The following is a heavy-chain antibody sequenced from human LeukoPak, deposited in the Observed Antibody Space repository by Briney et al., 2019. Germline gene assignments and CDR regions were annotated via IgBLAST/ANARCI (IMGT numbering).Heavy chain of an antibody. D-gene: IGHD2-2*01. CDR3: TTEWYCSSTRCWSFDY. J-gene: IGHJ4*02. V-gene: IGHV3-15*01. Sequence: GGSLRLSCAASGFIFSKAWMSWVRQAPGKGLEWVGRIKSKTDGGTVDYAAPVKGRFSVSRDDSTNTLFLEMSSLKTEDTAVYFCTTEWYCSSTRCWSFDYWGQGTLVTVSS. CDR1: GFIFSKAW. CDR2: IKSKTDGGTV.